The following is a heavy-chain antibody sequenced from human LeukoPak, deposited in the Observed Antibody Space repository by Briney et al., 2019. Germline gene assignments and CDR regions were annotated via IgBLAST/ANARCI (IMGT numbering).Heavy chain of an antibody. CDR2: IIGSGGST. Sequence: GGSLRLSCAASGFTFSSDAMTWVRQAPGKGLEWVSAIIGSGGSTYYADSVTGRFTISRGNSKNMMYLQMNSLRAEDTAVYYCARIRGGGDSSGFHYYFDYWGQGTLVTVSS. J-gene: IGHJ4*02. V-gene: IGHV3-23*01. D-gene: IGHD3-22*01. CDR3: ARIRGGGDSSGFHYYFDY. CDR1: GFTFSSDA.